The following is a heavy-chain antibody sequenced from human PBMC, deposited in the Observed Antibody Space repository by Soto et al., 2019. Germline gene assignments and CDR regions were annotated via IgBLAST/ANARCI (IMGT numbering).Heavy chain of an antibody. CDR1: GGTFSSYA. CDR3: ATPNAAAGTNTRGPYYYGMDV. J-gene: IGHJ6*02. V-gene: IGHV1-69*06. CDR2: IIPIFGTA. Sequence: QVQLVQSGAEVKKPGSSVKVSCKASGGTFSSYAISWVRQAPGQGLEWMGGIIPIFGTANYAQKFQGRVTITADKSTSTAYMELSSLRSEDTAVYYCATPNAAAGTNTRGPYYYGMDVWGQGTTVTVSS. D-gene: IGHD6-13*01.